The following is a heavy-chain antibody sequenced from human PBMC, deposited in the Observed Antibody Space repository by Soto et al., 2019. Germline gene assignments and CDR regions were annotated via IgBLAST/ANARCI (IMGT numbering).Heavy chain of an antibody. V-gene: IGHV3-23*01. J-gene: IGHJ4*02. CDR2: ISGSGGST. Sequence: GGSLRLSCAASGFTFSSYAMSWVRQAPGKGLEWVSVISGSGGSTYYADSVKGRFTISRDTSKNTLYLQMNSLRAEDTAVYYCAKVGNKHNLGYYYFDYWGQGTLVTVSS. CDR1: GFTFSSYA. D-gene: IGHD5-18*01. CDR3: AKVGNKHNLGYYYFDY.